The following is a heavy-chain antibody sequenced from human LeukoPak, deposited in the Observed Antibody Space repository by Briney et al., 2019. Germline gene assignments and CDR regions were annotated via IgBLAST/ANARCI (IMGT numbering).Heavy chain of an antibody. CDR3: ARDRLYYDSSGYYSF. V-gene: IGHV3-21*04. D-gene: IGHD3-22*01. J-gene: IGHJ4*02. CDR2: ISGGSSFI. Sequence: GGSLRLSCAASGFSFSSFSMNWVRQAPGKGLEWVSYISGGSSFIYYADSVKGRFTISRGNAKNSLYLQMNSLRAEDTAVYYCARDRLYYDSSGYYSFWGQGTLVTVSS. CDR1: GFSFSSFS.